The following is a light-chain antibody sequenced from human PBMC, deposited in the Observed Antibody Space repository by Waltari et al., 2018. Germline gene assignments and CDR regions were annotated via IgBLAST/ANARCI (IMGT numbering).Light chain of an antibody. Sequence: QSALTQEASVSGTVGQTVTLSRAGHSNNVGRRALGWYQQISRGAPKTVMFVTSLPSGIPERFSGSKSVTTASLTISCLQPEDEAEYFCSAWDHSLHVHFFGTRTQVTV. CDR3: SAWDHSLHVHF. CDR2: VT. V-gene: IGLV1-44*01. J-gene: IGLJ1*01. CDR1: SNNVGRRA.